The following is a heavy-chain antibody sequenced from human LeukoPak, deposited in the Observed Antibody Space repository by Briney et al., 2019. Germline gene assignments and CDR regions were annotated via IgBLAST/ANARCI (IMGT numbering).Heavy chain of an antibody. J-gene: IGHJ3*02. Sequence: GGSLRLSCAASGFTFSTYAMSWVRQAPGKGMEWVSALSGSGDKTYYADSVKGRFTISRDNSKNTLYLQMNSLRAEDSALYYCARDRSYAFAIWGQGTMVTVSS. V-gene: IGHV3-23*01. CDR1: GFTFSTYA. CDR3: ARDRSYAFAI. CDR2: LSGSGDKT. D-gene: IGHD6-13*01.